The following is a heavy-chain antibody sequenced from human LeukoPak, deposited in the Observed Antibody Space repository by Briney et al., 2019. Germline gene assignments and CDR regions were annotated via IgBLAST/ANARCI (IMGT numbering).Heavy chain of an antibody. CDR2: IYISGIT. J-gene: IGHJ4*02. Sequence: SETLSLTCTVSGGSISSYYWSWIRQPAGKGLEWIGRIYISGITNYNPSLKSRVTMSVDTSKNQFSLKLSSVTAADTAVYYRAREYSSGWYDYWGQGTLVTVSS. D-gene: IGHD6-19*01. CDR1: GGSISSYY. V-gene: IGHV4-4*07. CDR3: AREYSSGWYDY.